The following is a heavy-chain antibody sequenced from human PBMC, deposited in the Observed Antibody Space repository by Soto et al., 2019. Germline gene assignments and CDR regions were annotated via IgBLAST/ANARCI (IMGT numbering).Heavy chain of an antibody. D-gene: IGHD4-17*01. Sequence: QVQLVQSGAEVKKPGASVRVSCKASGYTFTKFDINWVRQATGQGLEWMGWMNPNSGNTGYAQKFQGRVTMTRNTSINTAYMELSTLRSEDTAVYYCVRGDYGDYSHWFAPWGQGNLVTVSS. CDR3: VRGDYGDYSHWFAP. V-gene: IGHV1-8*01. J-gene: IGHJ5*02. CDR2: MNPNSGNT. CDR1: GYTFTKFD.